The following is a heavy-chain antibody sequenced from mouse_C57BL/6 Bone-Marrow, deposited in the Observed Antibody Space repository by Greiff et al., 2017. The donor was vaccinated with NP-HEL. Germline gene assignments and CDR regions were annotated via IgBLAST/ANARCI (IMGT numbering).Heavy chain of an antibody. V-gene: IGHV1-59*01. D-gene: IGHD2-5*01. CDR3: ARGGYSNYVFAY. CDR2: IDPSDSYT. Sequence: QVQLQQPGAELVRPGTSVKLSCKASGYTFTSYWMPWVKQRPGQGLEWIGVIDPSDSYTNYNQKFKGKATLTVDPSSSTAYMQLSSLTAEDSAVYYCARGGYSNYVFAYWGQGTLVTVSA. CDR1: GYTFTSYW. J-gene: IGHJ3*01.